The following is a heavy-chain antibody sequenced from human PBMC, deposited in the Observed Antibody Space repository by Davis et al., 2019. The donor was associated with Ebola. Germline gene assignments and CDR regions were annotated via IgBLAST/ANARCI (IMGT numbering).Heavy chain of an antibody. CDR3: ARDSDGYSSGWYGEGWFDP. CDR1: GFTFSSYS. D-gene: IGHD6-19*01. V-gene: IGHV3-21*01. CDR2: ISSSSSYI. Sequence: GESLKISCAASGFTFSSYSMNWVRQAPGKGLEWVSSISSSSSYIYYADSVKGRFTISRDNAKNSLYLQMNSLRAEDTAVYYCARDSDGYSSGWYGEGWFDPWGQGTLVTVSS. J-gene: IGHJ5*02.